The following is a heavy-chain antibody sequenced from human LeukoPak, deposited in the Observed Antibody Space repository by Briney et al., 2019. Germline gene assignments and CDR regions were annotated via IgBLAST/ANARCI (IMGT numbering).Heavy chain of an antibody. CDR3: ARLRGHDSSGSLGY. J-gene: IGHJ4*02. CDR2: IIPILGIA. V-gene: IGHV1-69*04. Sequence: SVKVSCKASGGTFSRYALSWVRRAPGQGLEWMGRIIPILGIANYAQKFQGRVTITADKSTSTAYMELSSLRSEDTAVYYCARLRGHDSSGSLGYWGQGTLVTVSS. CDR1: GGTFSRYA. D-gene: IGHD3-22*01.